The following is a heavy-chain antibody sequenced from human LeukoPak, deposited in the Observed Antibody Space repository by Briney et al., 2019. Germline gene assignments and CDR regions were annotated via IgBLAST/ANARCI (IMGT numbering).Heavy chain of an antibody. CDR1: GGSISSYY. CDR2: IYYSGST. Sequence: SETLSLTCTVSGGSISSYYWSWIRQPPGKGLEWIGYIYYSGSTNYNPSLKSRVTISVDTSKNQFSLRLSSVTAADTAVYYCARGAAMGYWGQGTLVTVSS. D-gene: IGHD5-18*01. V-gene: IGHV4-59*01. CDR3: ARGAAMGY. J-gene: IGHJ4*02.